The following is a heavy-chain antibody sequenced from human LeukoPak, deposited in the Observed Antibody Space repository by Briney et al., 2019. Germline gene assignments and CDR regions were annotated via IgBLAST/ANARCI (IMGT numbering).Heavy chain of an antibody. CDR2: ISAYNGNT. CDR3: AREFTTSSSWYLMGPDYYYYGMDV. Sequence: ASVKVSCKASGYTFTSYGISWVRQAPGQGLEWMGWISAYNGNTNYAQKPQGRVTMTTDTSTSTAYMELRSLRSDDTAVYYCAREFTTSSSWYLMGPDYYYYGMDVWGQGTTVTVSS. J-gene: IGHJ6*02. V-gene: IGHV1-18*01. D-gene: IGHD6-13*01. CDR1: GYTFTSYG.